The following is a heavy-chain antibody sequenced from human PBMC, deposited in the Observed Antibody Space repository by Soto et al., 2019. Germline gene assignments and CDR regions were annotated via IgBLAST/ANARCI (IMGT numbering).Heavy chain of an antibody. J-gene: IGHJ3*02. V-gene: IGHV3-23*01. CDR1: GFTFSSYA. D-gene: IGHD6-13*01. CDR3: AKAEVSSSWYEFRAFDI. Sequence: GGSLRLSCAASGFTFSSYAMSWDRQAPGKGLEWVSAISGSGGSTYYADSVKGRFTISRDNSKNTLYLQMNSLRAEDTAVYYCAKAEVSSSWYEFRAFDIWGEGTMVTVSS. CDR2: ISGSGGST.